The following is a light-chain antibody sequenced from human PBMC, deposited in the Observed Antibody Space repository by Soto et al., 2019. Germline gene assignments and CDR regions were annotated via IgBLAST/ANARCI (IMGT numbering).Light chain of an antibody. CDR3: QQSYSTPPET. CDR2: AAS. V-gene: IGKV1-39*01. CDR1: QGIRND. Sequence: DIQMTQSPSSLSASVGARVPITCRASQGIRNDLGWYQQNPGKAPKRLIYAASSLQSGVPSRFSGSGSGTDFTLTISSLQPEDFATYYCQQSYSTPPETFGQGTRLEI. J-gene: IGKJ5*01.